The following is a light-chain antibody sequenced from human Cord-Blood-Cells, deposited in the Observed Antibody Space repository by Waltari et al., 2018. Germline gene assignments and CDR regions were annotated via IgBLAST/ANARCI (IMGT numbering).Light chain of an antibody. J-gene: IGKJ2*01. CDR2: AAS. Sequence: DSQMTKSPSSLSASVGDRDTITCRASQSISSYLNWYQQKPGKAPNLLIYAASSLQSGVPSRFSGSGSGTDFTLTISSLQPEDFATYYCQQSYSTPYTFGQGTKLEIK. CDR1: QSISSY. CDR3: QQSYSTPYT. V-gene: IGKV1-39*01.